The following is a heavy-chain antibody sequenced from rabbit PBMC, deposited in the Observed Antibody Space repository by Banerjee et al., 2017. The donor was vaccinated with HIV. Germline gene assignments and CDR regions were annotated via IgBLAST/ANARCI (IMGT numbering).Heavy chain of an antibody. CDR3: MRYGTGWGDNL. CDR1: GFSLSNNYV. Sequence: QSLQESGGGLFQPGGSLALTCKASGFSLSNNYVMCWVRQAPGKGLEWIACINSSSGNTVYARWVNGRFTISKTSSTTVTLQMTSLTAADTATYFCMRYGTGWGDNLWGPGTLVTVS. V-gene: IGHV1S40*01. D-gene: IGHD4-1*01. J-gene: IGHJ4*01. CDR2: INSSSGNT.